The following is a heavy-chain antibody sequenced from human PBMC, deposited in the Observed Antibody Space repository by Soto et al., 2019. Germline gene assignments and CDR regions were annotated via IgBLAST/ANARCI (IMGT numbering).Heavy chain of an antibody. D-gene: IGHD1-1*01. CDR3: ARGRPELEPAPPNWFDP. CDR2: INAGNGNT. V-gene: IGHV1-3*01. CDR1: GYTFTSYA. Sequence: ASVKVSCKASGYTFTSYAMHWVRQPPGQRLEWMGWINAGNGNTKYSQKFQGRVTITRDTSASTAYMELSSLRSEDTAVYYCARGRPELEPAPPNWFDPWGQGTLVTVSS. J-gene: IGHJ5*02.